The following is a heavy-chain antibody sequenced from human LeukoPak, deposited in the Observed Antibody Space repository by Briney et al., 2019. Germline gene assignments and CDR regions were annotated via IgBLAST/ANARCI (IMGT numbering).Heavy chain of an antibody. Sequence: GASVKVSCKASGYTFTGYYISWVRQATGQGLEWMGWMNPNSGNTGYAQKFQGRVTMTRNTSISTAYMELSSLRSEDTAVYYFARAAMGVVVRHDYMDVWGKGTTVTVSS. V-gene: IGHV1-8*02. CDR1: GYTFTGYY. J-gene: IGHJ6*03. D-gene: IGHD3-22*01. CDR2: MNPNSGNT. CDR3: ARAAMGVVVRHDYMDV.